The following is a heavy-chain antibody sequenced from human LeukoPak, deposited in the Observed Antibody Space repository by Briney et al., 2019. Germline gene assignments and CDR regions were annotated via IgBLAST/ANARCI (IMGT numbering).Heavy chain of an antibody. CDR2: IIPIFGTA. V-gene: IGHV1-69*13. CDR1: GGTFSSYA. D-gene: IGHD2-2*01. CDR3: ARVPGYCSSTSCYGLFGYYYYGMDV. Sequence: SVKVSCKASGGTFSSYAISWARQAPGQGLEWMGGIIPIFGTANYAQKFQGRVTITADESMSTAYMELSSLRSEDTAVYYCARVPGYCSSTSCYGLFGYYYYGMDVWGQGTTVTVSS. J-gene: IGHJ6*02.